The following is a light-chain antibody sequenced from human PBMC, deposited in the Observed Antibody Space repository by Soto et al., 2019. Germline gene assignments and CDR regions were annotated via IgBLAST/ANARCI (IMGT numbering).Light chain of an antibody. J-gene: IGLJ2*01. CDR1: SSDVGGYNY. Sequence: QSALTQPASVSGSPGQSVTISCTGTSSDVGGYNYVSWYQQHPGKAPILMIYDVSNRPSGVSNRFSGSKSGNTASLTISGLQADDEADYYCSSYTSSSTVVFGGGTKLTVL. V-gene: IGLV2-14*01. CDR3: SSYTSSSTVV. CDR2: DVS.